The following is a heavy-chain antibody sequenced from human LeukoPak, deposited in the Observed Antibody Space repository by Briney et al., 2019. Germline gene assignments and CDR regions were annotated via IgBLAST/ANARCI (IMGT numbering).Heavy chain of an antibody. CDR1: GFTFSDYY. CDR3: ARDGHAYGRGSPHY. V-gene: IGHV3-11*01. D-gene: IGHD3-10*01. Sequence: GGSLRLSCAASGFTFSDYYMSWIRQAPGKGLEWVSYISSSGSTKYYADSVKGRFTNSRDNAKNSYLQMNSLRAEDTAVYYCARDGHAYGRGSPHYWGQGTLVTVSS. J-gene: IGHJ4*02. CDR2: ISSSGSTK.